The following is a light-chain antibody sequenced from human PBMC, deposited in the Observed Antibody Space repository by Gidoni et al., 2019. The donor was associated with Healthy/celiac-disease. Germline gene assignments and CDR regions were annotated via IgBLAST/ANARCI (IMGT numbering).Light chain of an antibody. CDR3: QQRSNPLT. CDR1: QSVSSY. V-gene: IGKV3-11*01. CDR2: DAS. J-gene: IGKJ4*01. Sequence: EFVLTKSQATLSLSPGERATLSCRASQSVSSYLAWYQQKPGQAPRLLIYDASNRATGIPARFSGSGSGTDFTLTISSLEPVDFAVYYCQQRSNPLTFGGGTKVEIK.